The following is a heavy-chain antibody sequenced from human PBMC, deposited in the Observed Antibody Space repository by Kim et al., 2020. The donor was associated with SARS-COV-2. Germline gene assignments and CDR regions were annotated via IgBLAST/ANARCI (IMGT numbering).Heavy chain of an antibody. CDR3: ASYILYQPFDI. Sequence: YYNPHPKRRYTISGATSTNQFSLKLSSVTAADTAVYYCASYILYQPFDIWGQGTMVTVSS. V-gene: IGHV4-39*01. J-gene: IGHJ3*02. D-gene: IGHD2-8*01.